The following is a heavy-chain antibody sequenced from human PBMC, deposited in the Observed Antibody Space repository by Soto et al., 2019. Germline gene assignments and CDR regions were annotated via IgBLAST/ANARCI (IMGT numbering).Heavy chain of an antibody. CDR3: ARVKRGVVSDWFDP. CDR2: IYYSGST. Sequence: SETLSLTCAVSGGSISSGGYSWSWIRQHPGKGLEWIGYIYYSGSTYYNPSLKSRVTISVDTSKNQFSLKLSSVTAADTAVYYCARVKRGVVSDWFDPWGQGTLVTVSS. V-gene: IGHV4-31*11. D-gene: IGHD3-3*01. CDR1: GGSISSGGYS. J-gene: IGHJ5*02.